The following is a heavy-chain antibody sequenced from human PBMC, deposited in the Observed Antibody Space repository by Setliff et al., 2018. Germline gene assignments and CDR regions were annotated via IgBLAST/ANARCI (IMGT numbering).Heavy chain of an antibody. D-gene: IGHD6-19*01. Sequence: GGSLRLSCAASGFTVSSNYMSWVRQAPGKGLEWVSVIYSGGSTYYADSVKGRFTISRDNSKNTLYLQMNSLRAEDTAVYYCARAVAGNYYYYYYMDVWGKGTTVTVSS. CDR1: GFTVSSNY. CDR2: IYSGGST. V-gene: IGHV3-53*01. J-gene: IGHJ6*03. CDR3: ARAVAGNYYYYYYMDV.